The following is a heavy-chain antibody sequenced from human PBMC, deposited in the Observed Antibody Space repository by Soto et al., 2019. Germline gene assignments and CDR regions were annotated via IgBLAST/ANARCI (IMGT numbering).Heavy chain of an antibody. CDR3: ATIPGDYYDSSGYLDAFDI. CDR1: GYTLTELS. Sequence: ASVKVSCKVSGYTLTELSMHWVRQAPGKGLEWMGGFDPEDGETIYAQKFQGRVTMTEDTSTDTAYMELSSLRSEDTAVYYCATIPGDYYDSSGYLDAFDIWGQGTVVTVSS. CDR2: FDPEDGET. J-gene: IGHJ3*02. V-gene: IGHV1-24*01. D-gene: IGHD3-22*01.